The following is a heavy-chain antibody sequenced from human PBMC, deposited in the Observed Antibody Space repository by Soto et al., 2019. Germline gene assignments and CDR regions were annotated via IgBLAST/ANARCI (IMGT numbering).Heavy chain of an antibody. CDR3: AREEYSSSPYYFDY. CDR1: GGTFSSYT. V-gene: IGHV1-69*04. Sequence: GASVKVSCKASGGTFSSYTISWVRQAPGQGLEWMGRIIPILGIANYAQKFQGRVTITADKSTSAAYMELSSLRSEDTAVYYCAREEYSSSPYYFDYWGQGTLVTVSS. J-gene: IGHJ4*02. D-gene: IGHD6-13*01. CDR2: IIPILGIA.